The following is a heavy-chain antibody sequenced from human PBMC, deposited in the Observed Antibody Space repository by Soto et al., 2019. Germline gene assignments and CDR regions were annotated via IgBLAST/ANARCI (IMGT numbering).Heavy chain of an antibody. V-gene: IGHV1-69*01. Sequence: QVQLVQSGAEVKKPGSSVKVSCKASGGTFSRYAISWVRQAPGQGLEWMGGIIPMFGTANYAQKFQGRVTITAVESTSTAYMELSSLRSEDTAVYYCARQFDYESSSYYYPYWGQGTLVTVSS. CDR3: ARQFDYESSSYYYPY. CDR2: IIPMFGTA. CDR1: GGTFSRYA. D-gene: IGHD3-22*01. J-gene: IGHJ4*02.